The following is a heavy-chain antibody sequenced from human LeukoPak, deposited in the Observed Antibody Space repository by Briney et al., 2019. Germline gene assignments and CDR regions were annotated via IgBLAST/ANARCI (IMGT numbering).Heavy chain of an antibody. D-gene: IGHD1-26*01. J-gene: IGHJ4*02. CDR2: IIPIFGTA. Sequence: ASVKVSCKASGYTFTNYGINWVRQAPGQGLEWMGGIIPIFGTANYAQKFQGRVTITADESTSTAYMELSSLRSEDTAVYYCAREGATHFDYWGQGTLVTVSS. CDR1: GYTFTNYG. CDR3: AREGATHFDY. V-gene: IGHV1-69*13.